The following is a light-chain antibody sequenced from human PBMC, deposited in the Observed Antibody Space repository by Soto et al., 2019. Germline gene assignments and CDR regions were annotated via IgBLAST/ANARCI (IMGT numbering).Light chain of an antibody. Sequence: DLQMTQSPSSLSASVGDRVTITCRASQGIRNDLHWYQQKPGKAPKLLIYAAFSLQRGVPSRFSGSGSGTEFTLTISGLQAEDFATYYCLQHNSYPWTFGQGTKVEIK. CDR1: QGIRND. J-gene: IGKJ1*01. CDR2: AAF. V-gene: IGKV1-17*01. CDR3: LQHNSYPWT.